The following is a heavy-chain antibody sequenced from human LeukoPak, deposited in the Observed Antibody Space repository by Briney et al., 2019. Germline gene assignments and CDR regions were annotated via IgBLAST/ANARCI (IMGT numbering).Heavy chain of an antibody. D-gene: IGHD5-12*01. J-gene: IGHJ3*02. Sequence: SETLSLTCTVSGGSISNYYWSWIRQPPRKGLEWIGYIYYSGSTNYNPSLKSRVTISVDTSKNQFSLKMSSVTAADTAVYYCARDQGYGFDIWGQGTMVTVSS. CDR1: GGSISNYY. CDR3: ARDQGYGFDI. CDR2: IYYSGST. V-gene: IGHV4-59*01.